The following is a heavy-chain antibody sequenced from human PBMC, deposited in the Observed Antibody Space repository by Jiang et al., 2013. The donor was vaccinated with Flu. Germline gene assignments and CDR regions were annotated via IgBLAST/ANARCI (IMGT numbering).Heavy chain of an antibody. V-gene: IGHV3-30-3*01. CDR1: GFTFSNYG. D-gene: IGHD3-9*01. Sequence: QLVESGGGVVQPGRSLRLSCAASGFTFSNYGMHWVRQAPGKGLEWVAAISHDATYKNYADSVKGRFTISRDTSKNTLSLQLNSLRPEDTAVYYCARVPNILAFTYSFEYWGQGTLVTVSS. CDR3: ARVPNILAFTYSFEY. CDR2: ISHDATYK. J-gene: IGHJ4*02.